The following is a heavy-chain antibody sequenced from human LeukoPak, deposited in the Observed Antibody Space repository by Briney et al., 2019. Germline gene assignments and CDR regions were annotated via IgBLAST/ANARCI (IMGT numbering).Heavy chain of an antibody. CDR3: TTGVDVVVIAILRAFDI. J-gene: IGHJ3*02. V-gene: IGHV3-15*01. CDR1: GFTFSSYA. D-gene: IGHD2-21*01. Sequence: GGSLRLSCAASGFTFSSYAMSWVRQAPGKGLEWVGRIKSKTDGGTTDYAAPVKGRFTISRDDSKNTLYLQMNSLKTEDTAVYYCTTGVDVVVIAILRAFDIWGQGTMVTVSS. CDR2: IKSKTDGGTT.